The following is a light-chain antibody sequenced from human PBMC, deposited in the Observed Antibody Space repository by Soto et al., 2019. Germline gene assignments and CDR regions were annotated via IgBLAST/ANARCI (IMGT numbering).Light chain of an antibody. CDR1: SSDVAIYNY. V-gene: IGLV2-11*01. CDR3: CSYAGSYTFARNV. Sequence: QSVLTQPRSVSGPPGQSVTIPCTGTSSDVAIYNYISWYQQHPGEAPKLMIHDVSERPSGVPDRFSGSKSGNTASLTISGLQAEDEADYYCCSYAGSYTFARNVFGTGTKVTVL. J-gene: IGLJ1*01. CDR2: DVS.